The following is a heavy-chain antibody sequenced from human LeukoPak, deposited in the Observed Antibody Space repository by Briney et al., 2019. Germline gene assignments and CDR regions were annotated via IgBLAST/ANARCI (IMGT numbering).Heavy chain of an antibody. V-gene: IGHV4-4*02. Sequence: SGTLSLTCAVSGGSISSSNWWSWVRQPPGKGLEWIGEIYHSGSTNYNPSLKSRVTISVDESKNQFSLKLSSVTAADTAVYYCARVAYYDILTGYRHFDYWGQGTLVTVSS. CDR1: GGSISSSNW. CDR2: IYHSGST. D-gene: IGHD3-9*01. J-gene: IGHJ4*02. CDR3: ARVAYYDILTGYRHFDY.